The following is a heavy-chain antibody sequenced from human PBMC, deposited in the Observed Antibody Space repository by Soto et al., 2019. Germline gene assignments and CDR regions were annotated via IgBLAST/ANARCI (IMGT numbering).Heavy chain of an antibody. CDR1: GGSISSGGYS. V-gene: IGHV4-30-2*01. CDR3: ARVPDV. CDR2: IYHSGST. Sequence: SETLSLTCAVSGGSISSGGYSWGWIRQPPGKGLEWIGYIYHSGSTYYNPSLKSRVTISVDRSKNRFSLKLSSVTAADTAVYYYARVPDVWGQGTTVTVSS. J-gene: IGHJ6*02.